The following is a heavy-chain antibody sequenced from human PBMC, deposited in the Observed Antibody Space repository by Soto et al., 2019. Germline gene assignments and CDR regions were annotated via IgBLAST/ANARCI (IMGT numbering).Heavy chain of an antibody. D-gene: IGHD1-26*01. V-gene: IGHV4-34*01. J-gene: IGHJ3*02. CDR2: INHSGST. CDR1: GGSFSGYY. Sequence: SETLSLTCAVYGGSFSGYYWSWIRQPPGKGLEWIGEINHSGSTNYNPSLKSRVTISVDTSKNQFSLKLSSVTAADTAVYYCARFYSGSYPDAFDIWGQGTMVTVSS. CDR3: ARFYSGSYPDAFDI.